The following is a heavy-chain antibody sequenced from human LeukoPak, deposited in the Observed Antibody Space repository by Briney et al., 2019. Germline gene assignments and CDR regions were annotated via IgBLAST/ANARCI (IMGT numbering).Heavy chain of an antibody. J-gene: IGHJ4*02. Sequence: PSETLSLTCTVSGYSISTGYYWGWIRQPPGKGLEWIGSIFHSGSTYYNPSLKSRVSISVDTSKNQFSLKLTSVTAADTAVYFCASDRSGYYYVDYWGQGTLVTVSS. CDR2: IFHSGST. CDR3: ASDRSGYYYVDY. CDR1: GYSISTGYY. D-gene: IGHD3-22*01. V-gene: IGHV4-38-2*02.